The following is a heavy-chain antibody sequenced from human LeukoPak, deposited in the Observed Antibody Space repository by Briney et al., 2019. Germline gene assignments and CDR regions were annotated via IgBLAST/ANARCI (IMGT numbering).Heavy chain of an antibody. D-gene: IGHD5-12*01. V-gene: IGHV1-18*01. J-gene: IGHJ6*02. Sequence: GASVKVSCKASGYTFTSYGISWVRQAPGQGLEWMGWISAYNGNTNYAQKLQGRVTMTTDTSTSTAYMELSSLRSEDTAVYYCARVPEKDIVATLNYYGMDVWGQGTTVTVSS. CDR1: GYTFTSYG. CDR3: ARVPEKDIVATLNYYGMDV. CDR2: ISAYNGNT.